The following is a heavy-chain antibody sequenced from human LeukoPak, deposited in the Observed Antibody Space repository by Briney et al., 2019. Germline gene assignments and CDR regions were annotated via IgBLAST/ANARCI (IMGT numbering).Heavy chain of an antibody. CDR2: IYYSGTT. CDR3: ARGTLYSGWSYYFDS. V-gene: IGHV4-39*07. D-gene: IGHD6-19*01. CDR1: GGSISSSSYY. J-gene: IGHJ4*02. Sequence: SETLSLTCTVSGGSISSSSYYWGWVRQPPGKGLEWIGSIYYSGTTKYNPSLKSRVTISVDNSNNKFSLRLSSVTAADTALYYCARGTLYSGWSYYFDSWGQGTLVTVSS.